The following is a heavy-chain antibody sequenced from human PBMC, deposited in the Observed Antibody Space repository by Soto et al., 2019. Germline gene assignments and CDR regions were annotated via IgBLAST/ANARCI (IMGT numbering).Heavy chain of an antibody. Sequence: QVQLVQSGAEVKKPGSSVTVSCKASGGTFSSYTISWVRQAPGQGLGWMAGISPIFGTPIYAQKCQDRVTITADDSTMTAYMEMNRLTSEDTAVYYCARVVVGSRLSLDYWGQGTLVTISS. D-gene: IGHD1-26*01. CDR3: ARVVVGSRLSLDY. CDR2: ISPIFGTP. V-gene: IGHV1-69*01. CDR1: GGTFSSYT. J-gene: IGHJ4*02.